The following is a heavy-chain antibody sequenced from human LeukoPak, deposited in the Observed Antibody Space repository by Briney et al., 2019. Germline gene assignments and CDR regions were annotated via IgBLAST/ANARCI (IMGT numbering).Heavy chain of an antibody. CDR1: GGTFSSYA. CDR2: IIPIFGTA. V-gene: IGHV1-69*13. Sequence: ASVKVSCKASGGTFSSYAISWVRQAPGQGLEWMGGIIPIFGTANYAQKFQGRVTITAYESTSTAYMELSSLRSEDTAVYYCARATELLRLRDAFDIWGQGTMVTVSS. CDR3: ARATELLRLRDAFDI. J-gene: IGHJ3*02. D-gene: IGHD1-26*01.